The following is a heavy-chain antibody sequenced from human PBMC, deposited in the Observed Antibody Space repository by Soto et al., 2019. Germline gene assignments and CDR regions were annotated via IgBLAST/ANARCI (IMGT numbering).Heavy chain of an antibody. Sequence: QVQLVQSGAEVKKPGASVKVSCKVSGYTLTELSMRWVRQAPGKGLEWMGTFDPEDGETLYAQKFQGRLTMTEDTSTDTAYMELSSLRSEDTAVYYCATMAPTAFYFYGMDVWGQGTTVTVSS. V-gene: IGHV1-24*01. CDR3: ATMAPTAFYFYGMDV. CDR2: FDPEDGET. J-gene: IGHJ6*02. CDR1: GYTLTELS.